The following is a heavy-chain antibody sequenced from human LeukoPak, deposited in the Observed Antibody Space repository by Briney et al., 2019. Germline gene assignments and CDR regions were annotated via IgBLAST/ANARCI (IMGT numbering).Heavy chain of an antibody. J-gene: IGHJ6*02. CDR2: INLRGNAT. CDR3: ATPPPNNYGMDV. V-gene: IGHV1-46*01. Sequence: GASVKVSCRASGYSFSHYYLHWARQAPGQGLEWMGIINLRGNATNYAPQFQGRVTMTRDLSTNTVYMELSTLRSEDSAMYYCATPPPNNYGMDVWGQGITVTVSS. D-gene: IGHD5-24*01. CDR1: GYSFSHYY.